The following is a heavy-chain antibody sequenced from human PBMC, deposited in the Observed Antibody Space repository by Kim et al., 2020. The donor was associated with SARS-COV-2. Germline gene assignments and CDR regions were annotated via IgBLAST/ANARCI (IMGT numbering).Heavy chain of an antibody. D-gene: IGHD1-7*01. Sequence: GGSLRLSCAGSGFTFSGYGIHWVRRAPGKGLEYVSATTRSGGGTFYADSVEGRFTISRDNSKNTLYLQMNSLRLEDTSLYYCVRYGRNYGAVLWGQGTLVIVSS. CDR1: GFTFSGYG. CDR2: TTRSGGGT. V-gene: IGHV3-64D*06. CDR3: VRYGRNYGAVL. J-gene: IGHJ4*02.